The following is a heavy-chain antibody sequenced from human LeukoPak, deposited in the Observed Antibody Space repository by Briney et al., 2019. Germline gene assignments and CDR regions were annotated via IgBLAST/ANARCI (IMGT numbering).Heavy chain of an antibody. CDR1: GFTFDDYG. Sequence: GGSLRLSCAASGFTFDDYGMSWVRQAPGKGLEWVSGINWNGGSTGYADSVKGRFTISRDNAKNSLYLQMNSLRAEDTALYYCARDSYYGSGSYPSDYWGQGTLVTVSS. CDR3: ARDSYYGSGSYPSDY. CDR2: INWNGGST. D-gene: IGHD3-10*01. J-gene: IGHJ4*02. V-gene: IGHV3-20*04.